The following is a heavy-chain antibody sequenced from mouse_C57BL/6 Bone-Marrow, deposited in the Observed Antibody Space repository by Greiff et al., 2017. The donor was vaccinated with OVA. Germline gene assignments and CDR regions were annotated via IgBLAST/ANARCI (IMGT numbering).Heavy chain of an antibody. CDR1: GYTFTSYW. D-gene: IGHD1-1*01. V-gene: IGHV1-55*01. CDR3: ARRIYYYGSSYEDWYFDV. CDR2: IYPGSGST. J-gene: IGHJ1*03. Sequence: VQLVESGAELVKPGASVKMSCKASGYTFTSYWITWVKQRPGQGLEWIGDIYPGSGSTNYNEKFKSKATLTVDTSSSTAYMQLSSLTSEDSAVYYCARRIYYYGSSYEDWYFDVWGTGTTVTVSS.